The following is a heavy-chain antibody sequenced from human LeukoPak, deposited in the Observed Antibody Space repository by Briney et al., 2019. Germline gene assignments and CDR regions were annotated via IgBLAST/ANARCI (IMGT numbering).Heavy chain of an antibody. D-gene: IGHD5-24*01. CDR1: GYNFSNYW. CDR2: IYPDDSDT. CDR3: ARREPTNADAFDI. Sequence: GESLKISCKSSGYNFSNYWIGWVRQMPGKGLQWMGIIYPDDSDTRYSPSFQGQVTISADKSIRTAYLQWSSLKASDTAIYYCARREPTNADAFDIWGQGTVVTISS. V-gene: IGHV5-51*01. J-gene: IGHJ3*02.